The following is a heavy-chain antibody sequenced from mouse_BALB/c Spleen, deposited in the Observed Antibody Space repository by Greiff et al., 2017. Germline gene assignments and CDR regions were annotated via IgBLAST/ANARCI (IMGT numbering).Heavy chain of an antibody. CDR2: INPSTGYT. D-gene: IGHD2-4*01. CDR3: ARRGDYDRLDY. V-gene: IGHV1-7*01. Sequence: VQLQQSGAELAKPGASVKMSCKASGYTFTSYWMHWVKQRPGQGLEWIGYINPSTGYTEYNQKFKDKATLTADKSSSTAYMQLSSLTSEDSAVYYCARRGDYDRLDYWGQGTSVTVSS. J-gene: IGHJ4*01. CDR1: GYTFTSYW.